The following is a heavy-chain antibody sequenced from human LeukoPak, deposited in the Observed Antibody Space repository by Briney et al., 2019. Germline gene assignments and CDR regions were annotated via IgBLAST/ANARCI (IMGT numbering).Heavy chain of an antibody. D-gene: IGHD5-18*01. CDR3: ARGLPTAY. J-gene: IGHJ4*02. CDR2: ISSSSSYI. Sequence: SGGSLRLSCAASGFTFSSYAMSWVRQAPGKGLEWVSSISSSSSYIYYADSVKGRFTISRDNAKNSLYLQMNSLRAEDTAVYYCARGLPTAYWGQGTLVTVSS. V-gene: IGHV3-21*01. CDR1: GFTFSSYA.